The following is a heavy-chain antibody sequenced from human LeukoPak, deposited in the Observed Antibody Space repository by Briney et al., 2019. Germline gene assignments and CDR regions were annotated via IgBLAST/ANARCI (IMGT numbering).Heavy chain of an antibody. CDR2: IIPILGIA. Sequence: SVKVSCKASGGTFSSYAISWVRQAPGQGLEWMGRIIPILGIANYAQKFQGRVTMTEDTSTDTAYMELSSLRSEDTAVYYCAREGARYNWNDVPFDYWGQGTLVTVSS. V-gene: IGHV1-69*04. D-gene: IGHD1-20*01. CDR1: GGTFSSYA. CDR3: AREGARYNWNDVPFDY. J-gene: IGHJ4*02.